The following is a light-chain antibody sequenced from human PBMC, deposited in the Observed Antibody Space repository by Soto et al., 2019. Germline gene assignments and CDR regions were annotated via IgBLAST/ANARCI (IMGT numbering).Light chain of an antibody. J-gene: IGKJ1*01. CDR3: QHYNSYSEA. V-gene: IGKV1-5*03. CDR2: KAS. Sequence: DIKMTQSPSSVSASVGDRVTITCRASQGISSWLAWYQQKPGKAPKLLIYKASTLESGVPSNFSGSGSGTEFTLTISSLQPEDFATYYCQHYNSYSEAFGQGTKVDI. CDR1: QGISSW.